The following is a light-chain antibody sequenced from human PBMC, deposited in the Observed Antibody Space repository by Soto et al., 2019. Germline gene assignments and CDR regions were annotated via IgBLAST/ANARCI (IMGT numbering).Light chain of an antibody. CDR2: AAS. J-gene: IGKJ5*01. Sequence: ESVLTQSPGTLSLSPWERATISCRASQSISSSYLAWYQQKPGQAPRLLIYAASSRATGIPDRFSGSGSGTDFTLTISRLEPEDFAVYYCQQYGSSPPVTFGQGTRLEIK. CDR1: QSISSSY. CDR3: QQYGSSPPVT. V-gene: IGKV3-20*01.